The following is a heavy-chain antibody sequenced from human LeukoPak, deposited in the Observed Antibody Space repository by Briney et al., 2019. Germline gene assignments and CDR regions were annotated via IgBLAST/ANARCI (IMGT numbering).Heavy chain of an antibody. J-gene: IGHJ4*02. Sequence: ASVKVSCKASGGTFSSYAISWVRQAPGQGLEWMGRINPNSGATNYAQKFQGRVTLTRDTSISTAYMELGSLKSDDTAMYYCASRGDGGFDYWGQGTLVTVSS. CDR3: ASRGDGGFDY. CDR1: GGTFSSYA. V-gene: IGHV1-2*06. D-gene: IGHD3-16*01. CDR2: INPNSGAT.